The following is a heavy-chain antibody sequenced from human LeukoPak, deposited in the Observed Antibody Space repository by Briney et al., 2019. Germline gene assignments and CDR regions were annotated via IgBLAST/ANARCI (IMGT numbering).Heavy chain of an antibody. CDR2: ISGSSSYI. V-gene: IGHV3-21*01. D-gene: IGHD6-13*01. J-gene: IGHJ4*02. Sequence: PGGSLRLSCAASGFTFSSYTMNWVRQAPGKGLEWVSSISGSSSYIYYADSVKGRFTISRDNAKNSLYLQMNSLRAEDTAVYYCARAAGYSSSWPQGYWGQGTLVTVSS. CDR1: GFTFSSYT. CDR3: ARAAGYSSSWPQGY.